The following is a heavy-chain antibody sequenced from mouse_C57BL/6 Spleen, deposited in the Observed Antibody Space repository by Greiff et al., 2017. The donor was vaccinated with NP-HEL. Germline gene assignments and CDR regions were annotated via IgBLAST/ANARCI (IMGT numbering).Heavy chain of an antibody. CDR2: IDPENGDT. Sequence: VQLQQSGAELVRPGASVKLSCTASGFNIKDDYMHWVKQRPEQGLEWIGWIDPENGDTEYASKFQGKATITADPSSTTAYLQLSSLTSEDNAVYYYTAAAYPNRYDAFDYWGQGTSVTVAA. J-gene: IGHJ4*01. CDR3: TAAAYPNRYDAFDY. V-gene: IGHV14-4*01. CDR1: GFNIKDDY. D-gene: IGHD2-10*01.